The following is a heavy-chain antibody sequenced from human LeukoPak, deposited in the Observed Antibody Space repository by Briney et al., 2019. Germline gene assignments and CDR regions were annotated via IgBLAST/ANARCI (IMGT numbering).Heavy chain of an antibody. Sequence: PGGSLRLSCAASGFTFSSYGMHWVRQAPGKGLEWVAFIRYDGSNKYYADSVTGPFTLARDNSKSPLYLQMNSRRAEDTALYYCAKDRSPLGGATGEPVDAFDIWGQGTMVTVSS. D-gene: IGHD7-27*01. V-gene: IGHV3-30*02. J-gene: IGHJ3*02. CDR3: AKDRSPLGGATGEPVDAFDI. CDR2: IRYDGSNK. CDR1: GFTFSSYG.